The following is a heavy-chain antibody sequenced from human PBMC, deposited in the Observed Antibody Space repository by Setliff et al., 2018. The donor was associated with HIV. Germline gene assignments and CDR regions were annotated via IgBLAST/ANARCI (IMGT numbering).Heavy chain of an antibody. D-gene: IGHD1-20*01. CDR1: DDFITSYY. CDR2: IYYSGST. V-gene: IGHV4-59*01. Sequence: SETLSLTCTVSDDFITSYYWSWIRQPPGKGLEWIGYIYYSGSTNYNPSLKSRVTISLDMSTSQFSLRLSSATAADTAVYYCARAVYYFDFWGQGTLVTVSS. CDR3: ARAVYYFDF. J-gene: IGHJ4*02.